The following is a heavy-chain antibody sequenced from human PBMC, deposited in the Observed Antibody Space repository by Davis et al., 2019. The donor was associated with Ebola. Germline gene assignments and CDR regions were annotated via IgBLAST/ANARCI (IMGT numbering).Heavy chain of an antibody. Sequence: PGGSLRLSCAASGFTFSSYAMHWVRQAPGKGLEWVAVTSYDGSNVYYAESVKGRFSISRDNANKMVYLQMNSLRPNDTAVYYCARSEGANIDYWGQGTQVTVS. V-gene: IGHV3-30-3*01. CDR1: GFTFSSYA. J-gene: IGHJ4*02. CDR2: TSYDGSNV. CDR3: ARSEGANIDY. D-gene: IGHD3-16*01.